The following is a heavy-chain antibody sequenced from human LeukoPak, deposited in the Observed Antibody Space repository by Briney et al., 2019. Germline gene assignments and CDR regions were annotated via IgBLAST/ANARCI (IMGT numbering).Heavy chain of an antibody. V-gene: IGHV1-46*03. D-gene: IGHD3-3*01. CDR2: INPSGGST. CDR3: ATYYDFWSGYDY. CDR1: GYTFTRYY. J-gene: IGHJ4*02. Sequence: ASVKVSCKASGYTFTRYYMHWVRQAPGQGLEWMGIINPSGGSTSYAQKFQGRVTMTRDTSTSTCYMELSRLRSEYTAVYYCATYYDFWSGYDYWGQGTLVTVSS.